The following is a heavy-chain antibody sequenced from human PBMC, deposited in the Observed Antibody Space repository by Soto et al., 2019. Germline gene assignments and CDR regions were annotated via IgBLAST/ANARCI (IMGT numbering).Heavy chain of an antibody. CDR3: ARDAIYDSSGSLGMDV. CDR1: GGTFSSYA. J-gene: IGHJ6*02. Sequence: QVQLVQSGAEVKKPGSSVKVSCKASGGTFSSYAISWVRQAPGQGLEWMGGIIPIFGTANYAQKFQGRVTIAAAESTSTAYMELSSLRSEDTAVYYCARDAIYDSSGSLGMDVWGQGTTVTVSS. CDR2: IIPIFGTA. V-gene: IGHV1-69*01. D-gene: IGHD3-22*01.